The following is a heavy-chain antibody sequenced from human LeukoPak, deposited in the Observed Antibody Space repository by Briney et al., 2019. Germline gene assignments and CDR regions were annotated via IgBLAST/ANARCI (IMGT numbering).Heavy chain of an antibody. Sequence: GGSLRLSCTASGFLFNRYWTHWVRQSPGQGLVWVSRINSDGSDTTYADSVKGRFTISRDNAKNTVFLQMNSLRAEDTAVYYCSRVLYSSGWVFGGYCAMDVWGQGTTVTVSS. D-gene: IGHD6-19*01. J-gene: IGHJ6*02. CDR3: SRVLYSSGWVFGGYCAMDV. CDR2: INSDGSDT. CDR1: GFLFNRYW. V-gene: IGHV3-74*01.